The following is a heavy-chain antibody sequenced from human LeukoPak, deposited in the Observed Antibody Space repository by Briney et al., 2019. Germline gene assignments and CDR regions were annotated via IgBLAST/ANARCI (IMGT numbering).Heavy chain of an antibody. CDR3: ARAGGYCGRISCPYYFDY. CDR2: ISGSNANT. CDR1: GYKFINYG. D-gene: IGHD2-15*01. J-gene: IGHJ4*02. V-gene: IGHV1-18*01. Sequence: ASVKVSCKASGYKFINYGISWVRQAPGQGLEWMGWISGSNANTNYAQKDQDRVTMTTDTSTSTAYMELRSLRADDTAVYYCARAGGYCGRISCPYYFDYWGQGSLVAVSS.